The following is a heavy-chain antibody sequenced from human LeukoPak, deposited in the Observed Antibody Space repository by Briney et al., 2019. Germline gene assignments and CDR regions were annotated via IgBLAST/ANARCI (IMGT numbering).Heavy chain of an antibody. J-gene: IGHJ3*02. CDR2: ISDSGHST. D-gene: IGHD6-13*01. Sequence: TGGSLRLSCAASGFTFSSHAMNWVRQAPGKGLEWVSGISDSGHSTYYADSVKGRFTISRDNSKNTLFLQMNSLRAEDTAIYYCAKASSSWYFDAFDIWGQGTMVTVSS. V-gene: IGHV3-23*01. CDR1: GFTFSSHA. CDR3: AKASSSWYFDAFDI.